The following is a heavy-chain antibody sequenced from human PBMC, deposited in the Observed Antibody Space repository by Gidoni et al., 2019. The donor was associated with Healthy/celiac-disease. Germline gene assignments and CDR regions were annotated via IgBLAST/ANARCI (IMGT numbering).Heavy chain of an antibody. Sequence: QLQLQESGPGLVKPSETLSLTCTVSGGSISSSSYYWGWIRQPPGKGLEWIGSIYYSGSTYYNPSLKSRVTISVDTSKNQFSLKLSSVTAADTAVYYCARQMGAFDFWSGPTDYYFDYWGQGTLVTVSS. V-gene: IGHV4-39*01. D-gene: IGHD3-3*01. CDR2: IYYSGST. CDR1: GGSISSSSYY. CDR3: ARQMGAFDFWSGPTDYYFDY. J-gene: IGHJ4*02.